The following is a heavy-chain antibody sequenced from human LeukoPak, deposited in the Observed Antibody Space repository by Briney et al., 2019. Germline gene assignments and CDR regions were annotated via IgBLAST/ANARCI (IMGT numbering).Heavy chain of an antibody. Sequence: GGSLRLSCAASGFIFSSYAMNWVRQAPGKGLEWVSVISGGGASTYYADSVKGRFTISRDNSKNTLYLQMNSRRAEDTAIFYCAKEEIQVWLEWGQGTLVTVSS. CDR3: AKEEIQVWLE. D-gene: IGHD5-18*01. CDR2: ISGGGAST. V-gene: IGHV3-23*01. J-gene: IGHJ4*02. CDR1: GFIFSSYA.